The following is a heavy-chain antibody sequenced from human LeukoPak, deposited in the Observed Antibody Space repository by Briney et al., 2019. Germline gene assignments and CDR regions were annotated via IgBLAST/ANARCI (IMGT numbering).Heavy chain of an antibody. CDR2: IRYDGSNK. Sequence: GGSLRLSCAASGFTFSSYGMHWVRPAPGKGLEWVAFIRYDGSNKYYADSVKGRFTISRDNSKNTLYLQMNSLRAEDTAVYYCAKVKYDSQRGAFDIWGQGTMVTVSS. J-gene: IGHJ3*02. CDR3: AKVKYDSQRGAFDI. D-gene: IGHD3-22*01. V-gene: IGHV3-30*02. CDR1: GFTFSSYG.